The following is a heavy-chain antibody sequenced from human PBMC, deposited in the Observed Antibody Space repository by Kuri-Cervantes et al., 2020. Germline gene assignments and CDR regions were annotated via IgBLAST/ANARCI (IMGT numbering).Heavy chain of an antibody. V-gene: IGHV3-20*04. CDR3: ARDGRDYGGNDY. Sequence: GESLKISCAASGFTFSSYAMSWVRQAPGKGLEWVSGINWSGRSTGYADSVKGRFTISRDNAKNSLYLQMNSLRAEDTALYYCARDGRDYGGNDYWGQGTLVTVSS. D-gene: IGHD4-23*01. J-gene: IGHJ4*02. CDR2: INWSGRST. CDR1: GFTFSSYA.